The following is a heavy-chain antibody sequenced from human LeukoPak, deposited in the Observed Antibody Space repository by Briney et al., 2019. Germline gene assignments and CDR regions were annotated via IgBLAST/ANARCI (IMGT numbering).Heavy chain of an antibody. J-gene: IGHJ4*02. CDR3: AKDWAVAGTPDY. V-gene: IGHV3-30*18. CDR2: ISYDGSNK. Sequence: GGSLRLSCAASGFTFSSYGMHWARQAPGKGLEWVAVISYDGSNKYYADSVKGRFTISRDNSKNTLYLQMNSLRAEDTAVYYCAKDWAVAGTPDYWGQGTLVTVSS. CDR1: GFTFSSYG. D-gene: IGHD6-19*01.